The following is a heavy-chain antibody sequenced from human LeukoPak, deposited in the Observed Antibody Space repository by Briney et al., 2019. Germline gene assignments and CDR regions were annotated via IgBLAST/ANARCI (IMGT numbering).Heavy chain of an antibody. J-gene: IGHJ1*01. D-gene: IGHD1-26*01. CDR2: ISGSGGST. CDR1: GFPFSRYA. Sequence: GGSLRLSCAASGFPFSRYAMSWVRQAPGKGLEWVLGISGSGGSTYYADSVKGRFTISRDNSKKRLYLQMNSLRAEDTAVYYCAKDRESGNYRAPEYFQHWGQGTLVTVSS. CDR3: AKDRESGNYRAPEYFQH. V-gene: IGHV3-23*01.